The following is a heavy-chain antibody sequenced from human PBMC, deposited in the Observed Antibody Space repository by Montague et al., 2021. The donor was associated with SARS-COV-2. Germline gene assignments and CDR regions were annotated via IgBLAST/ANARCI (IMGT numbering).Heavy chain of an antibody. D-gene: IGHD3-10*01. V-gene: IGHV3-7*01. Sequence: SLRLSCAASGFTFSSYWMSWVRQAPGKGLEWVANIKQDGSEKYYXDSVKGRFPISRDNAKNSLYLQMNSLRAEDTAVYYCARDRGGSGSYYSEGFDYWGQGTLVTVSS. CDR1: GFTFSSYW. CDR2: IKQDGSEK. J-gene: IGHJ4*02. CDR3: ARDRGGSGSYYSEGFDY.